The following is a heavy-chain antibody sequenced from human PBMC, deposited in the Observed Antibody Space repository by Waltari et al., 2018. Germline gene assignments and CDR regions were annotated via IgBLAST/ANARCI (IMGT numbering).Heavy chain of an antibody. V-gene: IGHV4-61*02. J-gene: IGHJ4*02. CDR1: GGSISSGSYY. D-gene: IGHD2-21*01. CDR2: IYTSGST. CDR3: ASGVGGDYDY. Sequence: QVQLQESGPGLVKPSQTLSLTCTVSGGSISSGSYYWSWIRQPAGKGLEWIGRIYTSGSTNYNPSLKSRVTISVDTSKNQFSLKLSSVTAADTAVYYCASGVGGDYDYWGQGTLVTVSS.